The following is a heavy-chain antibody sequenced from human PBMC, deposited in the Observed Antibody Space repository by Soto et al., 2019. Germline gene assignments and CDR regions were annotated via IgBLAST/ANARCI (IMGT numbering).Heavy chain of an antibody. V-gene: IGHV3-15*01. Sequence: EVQLVESGGDLVKPGGCLRLSCAASGITFTNAWMSWVRQAPGKGLEWVGRIKNKADGGTTDYAAPVRGRFTISRDDSKSTLFLQMNSLETEDTAVYYCTTDPGDYEDFWGRGCLVTFSS. J-gene: IGHJ4*02. D-gene: IGHD4-17*01. CDR2: IKNKADGGTT. CDR1: GITFTNAW. CDR3: TTDPGDYEDF.